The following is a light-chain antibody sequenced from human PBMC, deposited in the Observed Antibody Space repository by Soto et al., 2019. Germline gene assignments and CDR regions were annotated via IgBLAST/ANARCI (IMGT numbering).Light chain of an antibody. Sequence: DIQLTQSPSFLSASVGDRVTITCRASQDISDNLAWYQQRPRKAPKLLIYAASTLQSGVPSRFSGSGSGTEFTLTISSLQPEDFATYSCQQLNSYPLTFGGGTKVDIK. CDR1: QDISDN. CDR3: QQLNSYPLT. J-gene: IGKJ4*01. CDR2: AAS. V-gene: IGKV1-9*01.